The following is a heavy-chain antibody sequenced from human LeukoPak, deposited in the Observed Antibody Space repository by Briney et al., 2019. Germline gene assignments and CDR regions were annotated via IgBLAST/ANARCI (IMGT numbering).Heavy chain of an antibody. CDR3: ARQFCSSTSCYRSWFDP. D-gene: IGHD2-2*02. V-gene: IGHV5-51*01. CDR2: IYPGDSDT. CDR1: GYSFTSYW. Sequence: GESPKISCKGSGYSFTSYWIGWVRQMPGKGLEWMGIIYPGDSDTRYSPSFQGQVTISADKSISTAYLQWSSLKASDTAMYYCARQFCSSTSCYRSWFDPWGQGTLVTVSS. J-gene: IGHJ5*02.